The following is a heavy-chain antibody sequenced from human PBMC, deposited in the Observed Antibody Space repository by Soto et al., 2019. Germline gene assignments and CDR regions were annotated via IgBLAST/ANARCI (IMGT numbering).Heavy chain of an antibody. J-gene: IGHJ4*02. D-gene: IGHD3-22*01. CDR3: ARDLGYYDSSGYFDY. V-gene: IGHV3-11*01. Sequence: LRLSCAASGFTFSDSYMSWIRQAPGKGLEWVSYISSSDSIIYYSDPVKGRFIISRDNAKNSLYLQMNSLRAEDTAVYYCARDLGYYDSSGYFDYWGQGTLVTVSS. CDR2: ISSSDSII. CDR1: GFTFSDSY.